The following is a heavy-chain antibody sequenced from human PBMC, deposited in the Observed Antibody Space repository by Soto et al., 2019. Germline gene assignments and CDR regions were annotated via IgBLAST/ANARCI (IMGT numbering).Heavy chain of an antibody. CDR2: MNPNSGNT. J-gene: IGHJ5*02. D-gene: IGHD3-22*01. CDR1: GYTFTSYD. Sequence: GASVKASCKASGYTFTSYDINWVRQATGQGLEWMGWMNPNSGNTGYAQKFQGRVTMTRNTSISTAYMELSSLRSEDTAVYYRARTLGGYYYDSSGYYFAPWFDPWGQGTLVTVSS. CDR3: ARTLGGYYYDSSGYYFAPWFDP. V-gene: IGHV1-8*01.